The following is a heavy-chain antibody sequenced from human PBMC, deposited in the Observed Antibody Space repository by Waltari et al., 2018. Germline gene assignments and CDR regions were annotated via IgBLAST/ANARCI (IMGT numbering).Heavy chain of an antibody. J-gene: IGHJ4*02. V-gene: IGHV3-23*01. D-gene: IGHD3-22*01. CDR2: ISGSGGST. CDR3: AKMEQYYYDSSGYFDY. CDR1: GFTFSSYA. Sequence: EVQLLESGGGLVQPGGSLRLSCAASGFTFSSYAMSWVRQPPGKGLEWVSAISGSGGSTDYADSVKGRFTISRDNSKNTLYLQMNSLRAEDTAVYYCAKMEQYYYDSSGYFDYWGQGTLVTVSS.